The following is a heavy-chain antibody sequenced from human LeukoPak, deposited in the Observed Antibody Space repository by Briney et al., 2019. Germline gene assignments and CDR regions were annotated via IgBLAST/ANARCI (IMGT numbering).Heavy chain of an antibody. D-gene: IGHD3-16*01. J-gene: IGHJ3*01. CDR2: ISGSHSNI. V-gene: IGHV3-11*01. CDR1: GFTFSDYH. CDR3: ARILADYYDSSGANAFEF. Sequence: GGSPRLSCAASGFTFSDYHMSWIRQAPGKGLEWVSYISGSHSNIFYADSVKGRFTISRDNAKNSLFLQMNSVRAEDTAVYYCARILADYYDSSGANAFEFWGQGTMVTVSS.